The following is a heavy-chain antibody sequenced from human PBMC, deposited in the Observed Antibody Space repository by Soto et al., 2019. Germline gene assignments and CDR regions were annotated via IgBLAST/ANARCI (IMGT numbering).Heavy chain of an antibody. D-gene: IGHD3-3*01. Sequence: SETLSLTCAVYGGSFSGYYWSWIRQPPGKGLEWIGEINHSGSTNYNPSLKSRVTISVDTSKNQFSLKLSSVTAADTAVYYCARASVLTIFGVVTRGVHMDVWGKGTTVTVS. J-gene: IGHJ6*03. CDR3: ARASVLTIFGVVTRGVHMDV. CDR1: GGSFSGYY. V-gene: IGHV4-34*01. CDR2: INHSGST.